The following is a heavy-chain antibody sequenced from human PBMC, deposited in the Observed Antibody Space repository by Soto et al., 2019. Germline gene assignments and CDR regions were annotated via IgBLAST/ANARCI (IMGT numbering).Heavy chain of an antibody. Sequence: GGSLRLSCAASGFTFSSYWMHWVRQAPGKGLVWVSRINSDGSSTSYSDSVKGRFTISRDNAKNTLYLQLNSLRAEDTAVYYCAREGGWALTGPEYYYAMDVWGQGTKVTVS. D-gene: IGHD3-9*01. CDR3: AREGGWALTGPEYYYAMDV. CDR1: GFTFSSYW. CDR2: INSDGSST. V-gene: IGHV3-74*01. J-gene: IGHJ6*02.